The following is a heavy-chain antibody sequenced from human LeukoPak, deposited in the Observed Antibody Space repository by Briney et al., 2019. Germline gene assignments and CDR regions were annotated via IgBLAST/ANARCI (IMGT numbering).Heavy chain of an antibody. CDR2: ISSSSSYI. V-gene: IGHV3-21*01. D-gene: IGHD3-10*01. J-gene: IGHJ4*02. CDR3: VALVRGAGPSTTDY. Sequence: GGSLRLSCAASGFTFSSYSMNWVRQAPGKGLEWVSSISSSSSYIYYADSVKGRFTISRDNAKNSLYLQMNSLRAEDTAVYYCVALVRGAGPSTTDYWGQGTLVTVSS. CDR1: GFTFSSYS.